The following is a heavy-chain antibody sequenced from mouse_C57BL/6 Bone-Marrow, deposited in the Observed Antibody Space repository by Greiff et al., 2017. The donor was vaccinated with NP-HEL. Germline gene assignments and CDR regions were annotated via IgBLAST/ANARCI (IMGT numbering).Heavy chain of an antibody. Sequence: EVHLVESGGGLVKPGGSLKLSCAASGFTFSSYAMSWVRQTPEKRLEWVATISDGGSYTYYPDNVKGRFTISRDNAKNNLYLQMSHLKSEDTAMYYCAREAYYYGSSSSFLYYFDYWGQGTTLTVSS. CDR3: AREAYYYGSSSSFLYYFDY. D-gene: IGHD1-1*01. CDR2: ISDGGSYT. CDR1: GFTFSSYA. V-gene: IGHV5-4*01. J-gene: IGHJ2*01.